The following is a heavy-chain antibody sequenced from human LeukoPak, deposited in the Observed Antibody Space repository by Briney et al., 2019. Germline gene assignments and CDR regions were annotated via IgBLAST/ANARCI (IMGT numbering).Heavy chain of an antibody. V-gene: IGHV1-69*05. CDR3: ASEGNYDSSGYSRYNYYYMDV. J-gene: IGHJ6*03. Sequence: SVKDSCKGSGGTFSSYSINWVRQAPGQGLEWMGGIITTFGTAHYAQKFQGRVTFTTDESTTTAYMELRSLRSEDTAVYYCASEGNYDSSGYSRYNYYYMDVWGKGTAVTVSS. CDR1: GGTFSSYS. D-gene: IGHD3-22*01. CDR2: IITTFGTA.